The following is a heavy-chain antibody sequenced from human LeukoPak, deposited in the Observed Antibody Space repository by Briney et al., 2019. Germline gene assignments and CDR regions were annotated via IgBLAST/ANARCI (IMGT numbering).Heavy chain of an antibody. CDR2: IYYSGST. CDR3: ARHVTGYVWGSYRPYYFDY. J-gene: IGHJ4*02. Sequence: PSETLSLTCAVYGGSFSGYYWSWIRQPPGEGLEWIGSIYYSGSTYYNPSLKSRVTISVDTSKNQFSLKLSSVTAADTAVYYCARHVTGYVWGSYRPYYFDYWGQGTLVTVSS. D-gene: IGHD3-16*02. CDR1: GGSFSGYY. V-gene: IGHV4-34*01.